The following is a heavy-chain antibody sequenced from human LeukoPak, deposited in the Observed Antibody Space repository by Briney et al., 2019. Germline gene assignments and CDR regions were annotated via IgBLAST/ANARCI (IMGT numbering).Heavy chain of an antibody. CDR3: AIELRFLEYLTENGYAP. CDR2: ISGSGGST. D-gene: IGHD3-3*01. J-gene: IGHJ5*02. CDR1: GFTFSSYA. V-gene: IGHV3-23*01. Sequence: PGGSLRLSCAASGFTFSSYAMSWVRQAPGKGLEWVSAISGSGGSTYYADSVKGRFTTSRDNSKNTLYLQMNSLRAEDTAVYYCAIELRFLEYLTENGYAPWGQGTLVTVSA.